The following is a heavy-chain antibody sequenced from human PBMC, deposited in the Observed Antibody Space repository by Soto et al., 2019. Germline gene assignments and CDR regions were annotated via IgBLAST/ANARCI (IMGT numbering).Heavy chain of an antibody. CDR3: ARDILGYCSGGSCYDINYYYYGMDV. CDR2: ISSSSSYI. V-gene: IGHV3-21*01. J-gene: IGHJ6*02. CDR1: GFTFSSYS. Sequence: EVQLVESGGGLVKPGGSLRLSCAASGFTFSSYSMNWVRQAPGKGLEWVSSISSSSSYIYYADSVKGRFTISRDNAKDSLYLQMSSLRAEDTAVYYCARDILGYCSGGSCYDINYYYYGMDVWGQGTTVTVSS. D-gene: IGHD2-15*01.